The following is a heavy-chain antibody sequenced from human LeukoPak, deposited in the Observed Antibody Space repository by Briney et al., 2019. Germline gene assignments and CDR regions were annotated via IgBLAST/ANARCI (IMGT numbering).Heavy chain of an antibody. CDR2: ISSSSSYI. Sequence: PGGSLRLSCAASGLTFSSYSMNWVRQAPGKGLEWVSSISSSSSYIYYADSVKGRFTISRDNAKNSRYLQMNSLRAEDTAVYYCAREVERFLECEHFDYWGQGALVTVSS. V-gene: IGHV3-21*01. CDR1: GLTFSSYS. J-gene: IGHJ4*02. D-gene: IGHD3-3*01. CDR3: AREVERFLECEHFDY.